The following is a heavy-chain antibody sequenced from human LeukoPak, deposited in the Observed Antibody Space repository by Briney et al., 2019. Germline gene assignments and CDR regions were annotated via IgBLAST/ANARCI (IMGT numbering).Heavy chain of an antibody. Sequence: GGSLRLSCAASGFTFSSYAMSWVRQAPGKGLEWISFISSSGNTIYYADSVKGRFTISRGNARNSLYLQINSLRAEDTAVYYCARERAIASLRPYYFDYWGQGTPVTVSS. CDR1: GFTFSSYA. D-gene: IGHD6-6*01. V-gene: IGHV3-48*04. J-gene: IGHJ4*02. CDR3: ARERAIASLRPYYFDY. CDR2: ISSSGNTI.